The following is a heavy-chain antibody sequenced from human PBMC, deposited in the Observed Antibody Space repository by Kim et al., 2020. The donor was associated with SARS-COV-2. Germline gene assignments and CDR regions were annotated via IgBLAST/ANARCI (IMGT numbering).Heavy chain of an antibody. J-gene: IGHJ6*02. CDR3: ARDVGWSAGGMDV. D-gene: IGHD3-3*01. CDR1: GGSISSYY. CDR2: IYYSGSSGST. V-gene: IGHV4-59*13. Sequence: SETLSLTCTVSGGSISSYYWSWIRQPPGKGLEWVGYIYYSGSSGSTNYNPSLKSPVTISVDTSKQQLFLKLSSVTAAATALYYCARDVGWSAGGMDVWG.